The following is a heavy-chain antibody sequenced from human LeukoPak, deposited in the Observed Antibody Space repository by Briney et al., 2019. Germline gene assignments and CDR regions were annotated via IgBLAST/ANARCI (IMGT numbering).Heavy chain of an antibody. CDR2: IYSGGST. CDR1: GFTVSSNY. D-gene: IGHD6-19*01. V-gene: IGHV3-53*01. J-gene: IGHJ4*02. Sequence: GGSLRLSCAASGFTVSSNYMSWVRQAPGKGLEWVSVIYSGGSTYYADSVKGRFTISRDNSKNTLYLQMNSLRAEDTAVYYCAREGPSSGWYPFDYWGQGTLVTVSS. CDR3: AREGPSSGWYPFDY.